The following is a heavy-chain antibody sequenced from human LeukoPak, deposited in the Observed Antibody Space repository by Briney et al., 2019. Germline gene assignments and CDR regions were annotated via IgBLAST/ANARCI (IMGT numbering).Heavy chain of an antibody. CDR3: AKRSSSRHIDN. Sequence: GESLKISCKGSGYTFTNYWIGWVRQMPGKGLELMGTVYPGNSDTRYSPSFQGQVTISADKSISTAYLQWNTLKASDTAMYYCAKRSSSRHIDNWGQGTLVTVSS. J-gene: IGHJ4*02. CDR2: VYPGNSDT. V-gene: IGHV5-51*01. CDR1: GYTFTNYW. D-gene: IGHD6-6*01.